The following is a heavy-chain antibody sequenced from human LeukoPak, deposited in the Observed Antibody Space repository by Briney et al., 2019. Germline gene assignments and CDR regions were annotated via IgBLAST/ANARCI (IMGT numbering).Heavy chain of an antibody. V-gene: IGHV3-7*01. D-gene: IGHD3-3*01. CDR1: GFTFSSYW. Sequence: GGSLRLSCAASGFTFSSYWMSWVRQAPGKGLEWVANIKQDGSEKYYVDSVKGRFTISRDNAKNSLYLQMNSLRAEDTAVYYCAREKGYYDFWSGYSDYWGQGTLVTVSS. CDR3: AREKGYYDFWSGYSDY. J-gene: IGHJ4*02. CDR2: IKQDGSEK.